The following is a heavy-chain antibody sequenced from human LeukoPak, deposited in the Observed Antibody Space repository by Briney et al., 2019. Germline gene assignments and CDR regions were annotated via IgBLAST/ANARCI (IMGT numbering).Heavy chain of an antibody. CDR3: ARRYYGSGRRFDP. D-gene: IGHD3-10*01. V-gene: IGHV4-34*01. CDR1: GGSFSGYY. CDR2: INHSGST. J-gene: IGHJ5*02. Sequence: SETLSLTCAVYGGSFSGYYWRWIRQPPGKGLEWIGEINHSGSTIYNPSLKSRVTISVDTSKNQFSLKLSSVTAADTAVYYCARRYYGSGRRFDPWGQGTLVTVSS.